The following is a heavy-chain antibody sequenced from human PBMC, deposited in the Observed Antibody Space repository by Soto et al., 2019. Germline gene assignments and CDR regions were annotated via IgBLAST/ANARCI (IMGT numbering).Heavy chain of an antibody. CDR1: GFTFINYA. CDR3: TLETINALGGR. Sequence: EVQLLESGGTLVQPGGSLRLSCAASGFTFINYAMSWVRQAPGKGLEWVSAISGDAVNTYYADSVKGRFTISRDNSKNTLYLQMNGLRVEETAVYYCTLETINALGGRWGQGNLVAVS. D-gene: IGHD1-1*01. CDR2: ISGDAVNT. V-gene: IGHV3-23*01. J-gene: IGHJ4*02.